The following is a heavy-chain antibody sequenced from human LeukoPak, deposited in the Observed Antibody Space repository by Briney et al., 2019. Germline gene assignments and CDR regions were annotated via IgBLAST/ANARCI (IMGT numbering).Heavy chain of an antibody. CDR2: ISSSGSTI. CDR3: AKGPYIFFRYSGSYDY. J-gene: IGHJ4*02. D-gene: IGHD1-26*01. CDR1: GFTFSSYE. Sequence: GGSLRLSCAASGFTFSSYEMNWVRQAPGKGLEWVSYISSSGSTIYYADSVKGRFTISRDNAKNSLYLQMNSLRAEDAAVYYCAKGPYIFFRYSGSYDYWGQGTLVTVSS. V-gene: IGHV3-48*03.